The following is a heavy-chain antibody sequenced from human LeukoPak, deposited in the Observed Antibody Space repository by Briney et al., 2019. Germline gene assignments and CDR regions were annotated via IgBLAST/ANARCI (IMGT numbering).Heavy chain of an antibody. D-gene: IGHD1-1*01. CDR2: IYTSGST. CDR3: ARGRYGTVTRGWFDP. CDR1: GGSISSGSYY. V-gene: IGHV4-61*02. J-gene: IGHJ5*02. Sequence: SQTLSLTCTVSGGSISSGSYYWSWIRQPAGKGLEWIGRIYTSGSTNYNPSLKSRVTISVDTSKKEISLKLSSVTAADTAVYYCARGRYGTVTRGWFDPWGQGTLVTVSS.